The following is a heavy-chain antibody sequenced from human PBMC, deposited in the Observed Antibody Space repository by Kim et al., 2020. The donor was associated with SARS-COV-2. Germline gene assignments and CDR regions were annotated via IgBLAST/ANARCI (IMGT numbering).Heavy chain of an antibody. CDR3: ARDHDGRFDY. V-gene: IGHV4-30-2*05. Sequence: GNPQYNPSLKGRVTVSEATSTNQFSLRLSSVTAADTAVYYCARDHDGRFDYWGQGTLVTVSS. D-gene: IGHD1-1*01. CDR2: GNP. J-gene: IGHJ4*02.